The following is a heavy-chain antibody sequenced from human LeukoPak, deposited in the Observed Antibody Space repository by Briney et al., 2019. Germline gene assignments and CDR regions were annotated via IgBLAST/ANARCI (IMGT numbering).Heavy chain of an antibody. CDR3: AKPEGSYSDSSGYCYRGGRPFDY. V-gene: IGHV3-23*01. D-gene: IGHD3-22*01. CDR2: ISGSGGST. J-gene: IGHJ4*02. Sequence: GGSLRLSCAASGFTFSSYAMSWVRQAPGKGLEWVSAISGSGGSTYYADSVKGRFTISRDNSKNTLYLQMNRLRAEDTAVYYCAKPEGSYSDSSGYCYRGGRPFDYWGQGTLVTVSS. CDR1: GFTFSSYA.